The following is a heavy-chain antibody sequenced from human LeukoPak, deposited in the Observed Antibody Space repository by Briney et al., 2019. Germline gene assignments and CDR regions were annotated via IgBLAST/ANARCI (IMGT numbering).Heavy chain of an antibody. CDR1: GFTFSSYE. V-gene: IGHV3-48*03. D-gene: IGHD5-12*01. J-gene: IGHJ4*02. Sequence: GGSLRLSCATSGFTFSSYEMNWVRQAPGKGLEWVSYISSSGFTIYYADSVKGRFTISRDNAKNSLFLQMNSLRAEDTAVYYCARMGDKDVDIVATIEWAFDYWGQGALVTVSS. CDR3: ARMGDKDVDIVATIEWAFDY. CDR2: ISSSGFTI.